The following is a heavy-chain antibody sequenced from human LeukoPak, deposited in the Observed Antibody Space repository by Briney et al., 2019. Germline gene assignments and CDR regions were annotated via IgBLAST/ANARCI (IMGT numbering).Heavy chain of an antibody. J-gene: IGHJ4*02. D-gene: IGHD3-10*01. V-gene: IGHV4-31*03. Sequence: PSRTLSLTCTVSGGSISSGGYYWSWIRQHPGKGLEWIGYIYYSGSTYYNPSLKSRVTISVDTSKNQFSLKLSSVTAADTAVYYCARGDGSGSYLGYYFDYWGQGTLVTVSS. CDR1: GGSISSGGYY. CDR2: IYYSGST. CDR3: ARGDGSGSYLGYYFDY.